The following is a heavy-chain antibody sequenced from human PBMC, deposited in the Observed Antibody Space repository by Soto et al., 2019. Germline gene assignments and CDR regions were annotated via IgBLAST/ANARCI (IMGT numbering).Heavy chain of an antibody. D-gene: IGHD4-4*01. CDR3: AREETTVTTGWFDP. CDR2: IYYSGST. Sequence: QVQLQESGPGLVKPSQTLSLTCTVSGGSISSGGYYWSWIRQHTGKGLEWIGYIYYSGSTYYNPSLKSRVTIAVDTSKNQFSLKLSSVTAADTAVYYCAREETTVTTGWFDPWGQGTLVTVSS. J-gene: IGHJ5*02. V-gene: IGHV4-31*03. CDR1: GGSISSGGYY.